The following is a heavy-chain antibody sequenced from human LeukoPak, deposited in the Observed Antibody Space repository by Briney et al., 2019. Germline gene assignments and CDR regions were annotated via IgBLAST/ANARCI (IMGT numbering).Heavy chain of an antibody. V-gene: IGHV5-51*01. CDR3: ARWGVGVAGAAYFGR. CDR2: IYPGDSDT. CDR1: VYNFPTYW. Sequence: GESLKISCEGSVYNFPTYWIGWVRQMPGKGLEWMGIIYPGDSDTRYSPSFQGQVTISADKSISTAYLQWSSLKASDTAMYYCARWGVGVAGAAYFGRWGQGTLVTVSP. J-gene: IGHJ4*02. D-gene: IGHD6-19*01.